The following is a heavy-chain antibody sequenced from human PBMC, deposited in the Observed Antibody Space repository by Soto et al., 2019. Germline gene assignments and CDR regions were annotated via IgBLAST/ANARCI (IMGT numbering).Heavy chain of an antibody. CDR2: IYHSGST. CDR3: ARGHCSSTSCYVFTGMDV. J-gene: IGHJ6*02. D-gene: IGHD2-2*01. V-gene: IGHV4-4*02. Sequence: QVELQESGPGLVKPSGALSLTCAVSGGSISRSNWWRWVRQPPGEGLEWVGEIYHSGSTNYNPSLKSRVTISVDKSKNQFSLKLSSVTAADTAVYYCARGHCSSTSCYVFTGMDVWGQGTTVTVSS. CDR1: GGSISRSNW.